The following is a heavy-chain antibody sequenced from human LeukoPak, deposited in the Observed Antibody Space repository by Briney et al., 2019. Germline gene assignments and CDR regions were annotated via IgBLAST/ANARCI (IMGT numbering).Heavy chain of an antibody. CDR2: VSGDGVSM. CDR1: VFMFYDFV. J-gene: IGHJ4*02. Sequence: RGSLRHSCAASVFMFYDFVIHGVRQVPGKGLEWVSLVSGDGVSMYYADSVRGRFTISRDNSNHSLSLQMNRLTTEDTPYYYCAREQFSHTANYFDKWGQGILVTVSS. CDR3: AREQFSHTANYFDK. D-gene: IGHD2-21*02. V-gene: IGHV3-43*02.